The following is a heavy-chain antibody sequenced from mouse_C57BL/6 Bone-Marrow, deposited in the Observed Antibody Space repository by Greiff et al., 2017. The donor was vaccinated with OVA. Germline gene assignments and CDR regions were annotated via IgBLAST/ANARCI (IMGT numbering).Heavy chain of an antibody. J-gene: IGHJ4*01. CDR3: AKNDYDGRAAMDY. V-gene: IGHV2-5*01. CDR1: GFSLTSYG. Sequence: QVQLKESGPGLVQPSQSLSITCTVSGFSLTSYGVHWVRQSPGKGLEWLGVIWRGGSTDYNAAFMSRLSITKDNSKSQVFFKMNSLQADDTAIYYCAKNDYDGRAAMDYWGQGTSVTVSS. D-gene: IGHD2-4*01. CDR2: IWRGGST.